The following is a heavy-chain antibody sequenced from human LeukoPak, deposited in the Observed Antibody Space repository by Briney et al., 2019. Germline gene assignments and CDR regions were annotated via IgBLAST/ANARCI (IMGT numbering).Heavy chain of an antibody. D-gene: IGHD2-15*01. V-gene: IGHV3-53*01. J-gene: IGHJ3*01. CDR1: GFTVSTNY. CDR3: ARVRLGDCSGGNCLDSFDV. Sequence: GSLRLSCAAFGFTVSTNYMSWVRQAPGKRLEWVSFIYSGGSTYYSDSVKGRFTISRDICTNTLYLQMNSLRVEDTAIYYCARVRLGDCSGGNCLDSFDVWGQGTMVTVSS. CDR2: IYSGGST.